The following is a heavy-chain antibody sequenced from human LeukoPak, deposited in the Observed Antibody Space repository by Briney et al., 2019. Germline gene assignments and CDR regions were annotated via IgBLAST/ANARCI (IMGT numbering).Heavy chain of an antibody. Sequence: ASVKVSCKVSGYTLTELSMHWVRQAPGQGLEWMGWISAYNGNTNYAQKLQGRVTMTTDTSTSTAYMELRSLRSDDTAVYYCARDLYRSRGSFPAGGHYWGQGTLVTVSS. J-gene: IGHJ4*02. V-gene: IGHV1-18*01. CDR1: GYTLTELS. D-gene: IGHD2-15*01. CDR2: ISAYNGNT. CDR3: ARDLYRSRGSFPAGGHY.